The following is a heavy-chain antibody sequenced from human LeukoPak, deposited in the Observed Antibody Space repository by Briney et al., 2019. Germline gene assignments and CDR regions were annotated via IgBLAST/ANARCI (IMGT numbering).Heavy chain of an antibody. CDR1: GGSFSGYY. V-gene: IGHV4-34*01. D-gene: IGHD5-18*01. CDR2: INRSGST. J-gene: IGHJ4*02. CDR3: ARAGGYSYGYLDY. Sequence: PSETLSLTCAVYGGSFSGYYWSWIRQPPGKGLEWIGEINRSGSTNYNPSLKSRVTISVDTSKNQFSLRLSSVTAADTAVYYCARAGGYSYGYLDYWGQGTLVTVSS.